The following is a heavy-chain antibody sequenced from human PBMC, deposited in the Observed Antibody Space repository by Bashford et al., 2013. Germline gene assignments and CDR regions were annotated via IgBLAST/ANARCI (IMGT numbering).Heavy chain of an antibody. CDR3: ARELAAAGIIFYYYGMDV. V-gene: IGHV4-4*07. CDR2: SIPWEH. Sequence: ETLSLTCTVSGGSISSYYWSWIRQPAGRDWSGLGVSIPWEHQLQPSLKSRVTMSVDTSKNQFSLKLSSVTAADTAVYYCARELAAAGIIFYYYGMDVWGQGTTVTVSS. D-gene: IGHD6-13*01. J-gene: IGHJ6*02. CDR1: GGSISSYY.